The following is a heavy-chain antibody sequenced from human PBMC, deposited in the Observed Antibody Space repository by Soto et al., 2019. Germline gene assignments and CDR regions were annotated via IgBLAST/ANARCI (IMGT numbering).Heavy chain of an antibody. CDR2: ISGTGDTT. V-gene: IGHV3-23*01. CDR3: AKGYCSSTGCSFDY. D-gene: IGHD2-2*01. J-gene: IGHJ4*02. Sequence: SCKTSGYTFTNFAMNWVRQAPGKGLEWVSVISGTGDTTYNADSVKGRFTISRDNSMNTAFLQMNSLRAEDTALYYCAKGYCSSTGCSFDYWGQGTLVTVSS. CDR1: GYTFTNFA.